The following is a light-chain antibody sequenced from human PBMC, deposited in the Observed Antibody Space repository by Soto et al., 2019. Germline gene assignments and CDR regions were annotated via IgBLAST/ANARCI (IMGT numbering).Light chain of an antibody. J-gene: IGKJ1*01. V-gene: IGKV3-11*01. CDR1: QSVSSY. CDR2: DAS. Sequence: EIVLTQSPATLSLSPGERATLSCRASQSVSSYLAWYQQKPGQAPRLLIYDASNRATGIPARFSGSGSGTDFTLTISSLEPEDFAVYYCQQFRNWPWTFGQGTKVEVK. CDR3: QQFRNWPWT.